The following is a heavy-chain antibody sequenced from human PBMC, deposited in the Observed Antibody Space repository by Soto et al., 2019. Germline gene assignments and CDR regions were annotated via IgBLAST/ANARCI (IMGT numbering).Heavy chain of an antibody. D-gene: IGHD2-15*01. Sequence: PSETPSLTCTVSGGSICSGGYYWSWIRQHPGKGLEWIGYIYYSGSTYYNPSLKSRVTISVDTSKNQFSLKLSSVTAADTAVYYCARDSPQWSQGYYGMDVWGQGTTVTVSS. V-gene: IGHV4-31*03. CDR3: ARDSPQWSQGYYGMDV. CDR1: GGSICSGGYY. CDR2: IYYSGST. J-gene: IGHJ6*02.